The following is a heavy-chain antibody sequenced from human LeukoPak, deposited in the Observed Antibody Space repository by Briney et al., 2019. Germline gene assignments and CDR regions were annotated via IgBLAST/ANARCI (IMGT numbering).Heavy chain of an antibody. Sequence: PSETLSLTCTVSGGSISSYYWSWIRQPPGKGLEWIGYIYYSGSTNYNPSLKSRVTISVDTSKNQFSLKLSSVTAADTAVYYCARAAYASSSDSWGQGTLVTVSS. CDR2: IYYSGST. CDR1: GGSISSYY. V-gene: IGHV4-59*01. D-gene: IGHD6-6*01. J-gene: IGHJ4*02. CDR3: ARAAYASSSDS.